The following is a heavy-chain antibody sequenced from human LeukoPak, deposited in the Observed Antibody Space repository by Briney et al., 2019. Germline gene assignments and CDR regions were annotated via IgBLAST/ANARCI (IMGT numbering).Heavy chain of an antibody. Sequence: SETLSLTCTVSGGSISSSSYYWGWIRQPPGKGLEWIGSIYYSGSTYYNPSLKSRVTISVDTSKNQFSLKLSSVTAADTAVYYCATGYGFWSGYYQYNWFDPWGQGTLVTVSS. CDR1: GGSISSSSYY. D-gene: IGHD3-3*01. CDR2: IYYSGST. J-gene: IGHJ5*02. V-gene: IGHV4-39*01. CDR3: ATGYGFWSGYYQYNWFDP.